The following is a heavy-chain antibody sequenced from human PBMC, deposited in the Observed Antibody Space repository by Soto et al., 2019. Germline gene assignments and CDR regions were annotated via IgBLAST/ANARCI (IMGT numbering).Heavy chain of an antibody. V-gene: IGHV4-31*03. CDR1: GGSISSGGYY. J-gene: IGHJ4*02. D-gene: IGHD3-22*01. Sequence: QVQLQESGPGLVKPSQTLSLTCTVSGGSISSGGYYWSWIRQHPGKGLEWIGYIYYSGSTYYNPSLHRRLTIPVDTSNHQFSLNLRSVTAADTAVYYCARRPYYYHRCGYPYYFYYFCQLTLLTLSS. CDR2: IYYSGST. CDR3: ARRPYYYHRCGYPYYFYY.